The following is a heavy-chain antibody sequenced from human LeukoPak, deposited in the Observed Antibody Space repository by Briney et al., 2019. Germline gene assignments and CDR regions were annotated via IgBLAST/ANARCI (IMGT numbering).Heavy chain of an antibody. J-gene: IGHJ4*02. CDR1: GFTFTSFG. CDR3: EKGTNYYDSSGYHGDY. V-gene: IGHV3-30*02. CDR2: IRNDGDVI. D-gene: IGHD3-22*01. Sequence: GGSLRLSCAASGFTFTSFGTHWVRQAPGKGLEWVAFIRNDGDVIYYTDSVKGRFTISRDNSQNTVYLQMNSLRAEDTALYYCEKGTNYYDSSGYHGDYWGQEPLVTVP.